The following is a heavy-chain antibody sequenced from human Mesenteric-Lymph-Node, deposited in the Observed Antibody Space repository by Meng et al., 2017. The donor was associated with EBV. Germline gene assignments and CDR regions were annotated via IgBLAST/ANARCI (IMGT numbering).Heavy chain of an antibody. CDR2: VSGSGGST. J-gene: IGHJ5*02. Sequence: EVELVESGGGLVKPGGSLRLSCAASGFTFSDYFMSWIRQAPGKGLEWVSHVSGSGGSTYYADSVKGRFTIYRDNSKNTLYLQMNSLGVGDTAVYYCVKDLAVAGTWGQGTLVTVSS. V-gene: IGHV3-23*04. CDR3: VKDLAVAGT. CDR1: GFTFSDYF. D-gene: IGHD6-19*01.